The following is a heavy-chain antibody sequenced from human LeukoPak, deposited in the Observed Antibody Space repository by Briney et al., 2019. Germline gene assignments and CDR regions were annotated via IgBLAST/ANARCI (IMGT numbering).Heavy chain of an antibody. Sequence: SQTLSLTCAISGDSVSSNSAAWNWLRQSPSRGLEWLGRTYYRSKWYNDYAVSVKSRITINPDTSKNQFSLQLNSVTPEDTAVYYCARIPLVRAPGAFDIWGQGTMVTVSS. CDR1: GDSVSSNSAA. CDR2: TYYRSKWYN. CDR3: ARIPLVRAPGAFDI. J-gene: IGHJ3*02. D-gene: IGHD6-13*01. V-gene: IGHV6-1*01.